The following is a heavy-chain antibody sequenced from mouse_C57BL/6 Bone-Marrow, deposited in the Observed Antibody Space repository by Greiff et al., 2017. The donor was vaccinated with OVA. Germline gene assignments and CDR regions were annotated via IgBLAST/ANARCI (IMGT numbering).Heavy chain of an antibody. CDR2: ILPGSGST. CDR1: GYTFTGYW. Sequence: QVQLQQSGAELMKPGASVKLSCKATGYTFTGYWIEWVKQRPGHGLEWIGEILPGSGSTNYNEKFKGKATFTADTSSNTAYMQLSSLTTEDSAIYYCASRGSRGSSYGWYFDVWGTGTTVTVSS. D-gene: IGHD1-1*01. V-gene: IGHV1-9*01. CDR3: ASRGSRGSSYGWYFDV. J-gene: IGHJ1*03.